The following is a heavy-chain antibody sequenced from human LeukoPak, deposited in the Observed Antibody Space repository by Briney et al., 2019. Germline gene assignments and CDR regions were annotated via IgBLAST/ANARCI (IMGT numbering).Heavy chain of an antibody. CDR3: ARGIAAAGTLLNYYYYYYMDV. J-gene: IGHJ6*03. CDR1: GYTFTSYG. Sequence: APVKVSCKASGYTFTSYGISWVRQAPGHGLEWRGWISAYNGNTNYAQKLQGRVTMTTDTSTSTAYMELRSLRSDDTAVYYCARGIAAAGTLLNYYYYYYMDVWGKGTTVTVSS. D-gene: IGHD6-13*01. CDR2: ISAYNGNT. V-gene: IGHV1-18*01.